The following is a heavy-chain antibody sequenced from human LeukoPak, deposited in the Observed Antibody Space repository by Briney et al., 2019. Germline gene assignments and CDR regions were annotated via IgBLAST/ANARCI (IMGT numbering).Heavy chain of an antibody. Sequence: PGGSLRLSCAASGFTFSDYYMSWIRQAPGKGLEWVSYISSSGSTIYYADSVKGRFTISRDNAKNSLYLQMNSLRAEDTAVYYCARVMIVVAYDAFDIWGQGTMVTVSS. CDR3: ARVMIVVAYDAFDI. CDR1: GFTFSDYY. J-gene: IGHJ3*02. CDR2: ISSSGSTI. V-gene: IGHV3-11*04. D-gene: IGHD3-22*01.